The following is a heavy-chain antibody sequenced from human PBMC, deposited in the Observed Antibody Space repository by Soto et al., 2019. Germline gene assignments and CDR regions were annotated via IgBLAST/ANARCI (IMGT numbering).Heavy chain of an antibody. D-gene: IGHD3-3*01. Sequence: ASVKVSCKASGYTFTGYYMHWVRQAPGQGLEWMGWINPNSGGTNYAQKFQGRVTMTRDTSISTAYMELSRLRSDDTAVYYCASQGGRYDFWSGYLGLQFDYWGQGTLVTVYS. CDR1: GYTFTGYY. CDR2: INPNSGGT. CDR3: ASQGGRYDFWSGYLGLQFDY. J-gene: IGHJ4*02. V-gene: IGHV1-2*02.